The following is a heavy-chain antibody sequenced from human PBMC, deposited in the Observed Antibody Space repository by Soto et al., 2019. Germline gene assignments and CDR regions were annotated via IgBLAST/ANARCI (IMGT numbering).Heavy chain of an antibody. D-gene: IGHD2-2*01. V-gene: IGHV3-23*01. J-gene: IGHJ4*02. CDR3: AKDLSYQLLAKTFDY. CDR1: EFTFSSYA. Sequence: PGGSLRLSCAASEFTFSSYAMSWVRQAPGKGLEWVSAISGSGGSTYYADSVKGRFTISRDNSKNTLYLQMNSLRAEDTAVYYCAKDLSYQLLAKTFDYWGQGTLVTVSS. CDR2: ISGSGGST.